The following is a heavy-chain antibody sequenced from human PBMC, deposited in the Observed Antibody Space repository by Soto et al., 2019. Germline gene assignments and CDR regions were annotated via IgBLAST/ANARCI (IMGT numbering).Heavy chain of an antibody. Sequence: EVQLLESGGALVQTGGSLRLSWVAPEFTFGDYAMSWFRQAPGKGWGWVAAIGGNGVHIYYADSVRGRLTISRDNSKNTVYLQMSRLRVEDTAVYYCAKAQVVGVISAMDVWGRGTTVTVSS. CDR2: IGGNGVHI. CDR1: EFTFGDYA. CDR3: AKAQVVGVISAMDV. V-gene: IGHV3-23*01. J-gene: IGHJ6*01. D-gene: IGHD3-16*02.